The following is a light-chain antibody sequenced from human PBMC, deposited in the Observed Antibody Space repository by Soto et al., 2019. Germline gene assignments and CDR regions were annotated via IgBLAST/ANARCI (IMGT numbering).Light chain of an antibody. J-gene: IGKJ4*01. CDR1: QSLTNNY. V-gene: IGKV3-20*01. CDR2: GAS. CDR3: QHYGTSPPVT. Sequence: EIVLTLSPGTLSLSPGDRATLSCRASQSLTNNYLAWYQQKPGQAPRLLIYGASTRATGIPDRFSGSGSGTDFTLILSRLEPEDFAVYYCQHYGTSPPVTFGGGTKVEVK.